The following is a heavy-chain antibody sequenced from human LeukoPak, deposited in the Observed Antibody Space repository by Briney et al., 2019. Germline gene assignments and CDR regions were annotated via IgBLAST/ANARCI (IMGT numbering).Heavy chain of an antibody. Sequence: SETLSLTCLVSGEPISSYYWSWIRQPPGKGLEWIGYIYYSGSTNYNPSPKSRVTISVDTSKNQFSLKLSSVTAADTAVYYCARHDEGAPYYYDSSGYDYFDYWGQGTLVTVSS. CDR2: IYYSGST. J-gene: IGHJ4*02. CDR1: GEPISSYY. V-gene: IGHV4-59*08. D-gene: IGHD3-22*01. CDR3: ARHDEGAPYYYDSSGYDYFDY.